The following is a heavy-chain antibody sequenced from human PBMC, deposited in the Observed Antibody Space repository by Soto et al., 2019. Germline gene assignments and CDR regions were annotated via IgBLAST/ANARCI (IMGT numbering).Heavy chain of an antibody. CDR1: GFTFRDYA. CDR2: IRSKAYGATT. J-gene: IGHJ4*02. D-gene: IGHD3-10*01. Sequence: HPGGSLRLSCSGSGFTFRDYAITWVRQAPGKGLEWVGFIRSKAYGATTEYAASLKGRFIFSRDDSENIAYLQMDSLKTEDTAVYYCTRGPPRSGRGSTYYPYYYQFWGQGTLVTVSS. V-gene: IGHV3-49*04. CDR3: TRGPPRSGRGSTYYPYYYQF.